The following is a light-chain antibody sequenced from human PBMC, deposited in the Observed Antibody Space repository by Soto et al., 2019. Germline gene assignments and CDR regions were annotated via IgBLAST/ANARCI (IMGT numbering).Light chain of an antibody. CDR3: SSYRSSSPLVV. CDR1: ISDIGDYNY. CDR2: DVS. V-gene: IGLV2-14*03. J-gene: IGLJ2*01. Sequence: QSALTQPASVSGSPGQPITISCTGTISDIGDYNYVSWYQQHPGKAPKLMIYDVSNRPSGVSNRFSGSKSGYTASLTISGLQPEDEADYYCSSYRSSSPLVVFGGGTKLTVL.